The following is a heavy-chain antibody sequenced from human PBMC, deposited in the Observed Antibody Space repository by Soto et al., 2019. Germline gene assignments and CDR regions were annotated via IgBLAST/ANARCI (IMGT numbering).Heavy chain of an antibody. D-gene: IGHD2-15*01. Sequence: PGGSLRLSCAASGFTFSSYGMHWVRQAPGKGLEWVAVGWYDGSNKYYEDSVKGRFTLSRENSQNTLYLQMNSMRDEYTAVYCCARGEPKLGYSSGGSCYSSAFDIWGQGTMVTVSS. CDR1: GFTFSSYG. V-gene: IGHV3-33*01. J-gene: IGHJ3*02. CDR2: GWYDGSNK. CDR3: ARGEPKLGYSSGGSCYSSAFDI.